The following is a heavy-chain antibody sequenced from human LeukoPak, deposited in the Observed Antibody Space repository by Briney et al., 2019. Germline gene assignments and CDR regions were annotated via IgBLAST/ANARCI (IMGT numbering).Heavy chain of an antibody. CDR3: ARGYCSSTSCPGGSDWFDP. V-gene: IGHV4-34*01. Sequence: TSETLSLTCAVYGGSFSGYYWSWIRQPPRKGLEWIGEINHSGSTNYNPSLKSRVTISVDTSKNQFSLKLSSVTAADTAVYYCARGYCSSTSCPGGSDWFDPWGQGTLVTVSS. D-gene: IGHD2-2*01. J-gene: IGHJ5*02. CDR1: GGSFSGYY. CDR2: INHSGST.